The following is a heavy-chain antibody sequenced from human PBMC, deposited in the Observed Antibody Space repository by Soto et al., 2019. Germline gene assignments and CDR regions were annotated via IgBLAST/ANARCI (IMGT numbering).Heavy chain of an antibody. CDR2: IYHSGST. CDR3: ANREGLPDPFDI. Sequence: SETLSLTCAVSGVSISSSQWWSWVRQSPGKGLEWIGEIYHSGSTNYNPSLYSRVTVSLDKSKNQFSLKLTSVTAADTAVYYCANREGLPDPFDIWGQGTKVTVSS. D-gene: IGHD1-26*01. CDR1: GVSISSSQW. V-gene: IGHV4-4*02. J-gene: IGHJ3*02.